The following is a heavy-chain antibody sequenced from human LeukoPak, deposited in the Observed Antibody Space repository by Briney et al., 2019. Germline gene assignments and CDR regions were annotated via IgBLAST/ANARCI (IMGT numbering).Heavy chain of an antibody. CDR1: GGSISSSSYY. V-gene: IGHV4-39*01. CDR3: ARIYDRSGYYYGAFGYFDY. Sequence: SETLSLTCTVSGGSISSSSYYWGWIRQPPGKGLEWIGSIYYSGSTYYNPSLKSRVTISVDTSKNQFSLKLSSVTAADTAVYYCARIYDRSGYYYGAFGYFDYWGQGTLVTVSS. D-gene: IGHD3-22*01. J-gene: IGHJ4*02. CDR2: IYYSGST.